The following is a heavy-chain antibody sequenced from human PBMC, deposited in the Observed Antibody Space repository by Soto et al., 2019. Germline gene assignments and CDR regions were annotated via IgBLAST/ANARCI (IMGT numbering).Heavy chain of an antibody. CDR1: GFTFSSHA. Sequence: EVQLLESGGGLVQPGGSLRPSCTASGFTFSSHAMTWVRQAPGKGLEWVSGLSGSGGSIYYADSVKGRFTISRDNSMNTLYLQMKSLRAEDTAVYYCAKVSSSWYAGFFDLWGQGTPVTVSS. V-gene: IGHV3-23*01. CDR2: LSGSGGSI. D-gene: IGHD6-13*01. J-gene: IGHJ4*02. CDR3: AKVSSSWYAGFFDL.